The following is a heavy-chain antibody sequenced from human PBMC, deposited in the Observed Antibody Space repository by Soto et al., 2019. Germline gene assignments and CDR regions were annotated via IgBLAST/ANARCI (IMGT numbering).Heavy chain of an antibody. CDR2: ISAYNGNT. CDR1: GYTFTSYG. Sequence: ASVKVSCKASGYTFTSYGISWVRQAPGQGLKWMGWISAYNGNTNYAQKHQGRVTMTTDTSTSTAYMELRSLRSDDTAVYYCARVETPNYRNYVDWFDPWGQGTLVTVSS. J-gene: IGHJ5*02. CDR3: ARVETPNYRNYVDWFDP. V-gene: IGHV1-18*04. D-gene: IGHD4-4*01.